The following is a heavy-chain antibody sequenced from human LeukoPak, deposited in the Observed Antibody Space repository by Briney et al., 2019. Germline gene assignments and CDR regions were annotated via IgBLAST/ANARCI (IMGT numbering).Heavy chain of an antibody. CDR1: GFTFKKYA. D-gene: IGHD3-22*01. V-gene: IGHV3-64D*06. Sequence: PGGSLRLSCSASGFTFKKYAMHWVRQAPGKGLEYVSAINSNGGRTYYADSVKGRYTISRDNSKKTLFLQMSSLRVEDTAVYYCVKDLYYDNSGYYSGAFDYWGQGTLVTVSS. CDR3: VKDLYYDNSGYYSGAFDY. J-gene: IGHJ4*02. CDR2: INSNGGRT.